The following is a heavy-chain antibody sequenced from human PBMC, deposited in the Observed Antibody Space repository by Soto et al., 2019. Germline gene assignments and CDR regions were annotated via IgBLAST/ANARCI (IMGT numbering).Heavy chain of an antibody. Sequence: PGGSLRLSCAASGFTFSSNGMHWVRQAPGKGLEWVAVIWYDGSNKYYAGSVEGRFTISRDNSKNMLYLQMNSLRAEDTAVYYCARWGNNKKLDYWGQGTLVTVSS. CDR3: ARWGNNKKLDY. V-gene: IGHV3-33*01. J-gene: IGHJ4*02. D-gene: IGHD3-16*01. CDR2: IWYDGSNK. CDR1: GFTFSSNG.